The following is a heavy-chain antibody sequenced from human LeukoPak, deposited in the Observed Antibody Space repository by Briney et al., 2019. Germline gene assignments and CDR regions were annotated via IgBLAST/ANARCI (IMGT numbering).Heavy chain of an antibody. CDR1: GFTFSNYG. CDR2: IWYDGGNK. V-gene: IGHV3-33*01. J-gene: IGHJ4*02. D-gene: IGHD4-17*01. Sequence: PGGSLRLSCAASGFTFSNYGMHWVRQAPGKGLEWVAVIWYDGGNKYYADSVKGRFTISRDNAKNSLFLQMNSLRAEDTAVYYCARDLSSGNSDYGDGGWGQGALVTVSS. CDR3: ARDLSSGNSDYGDGG.